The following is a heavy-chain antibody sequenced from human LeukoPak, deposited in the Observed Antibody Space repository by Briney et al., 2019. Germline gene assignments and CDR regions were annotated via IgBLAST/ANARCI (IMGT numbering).Heavy chain of an antibody. D-gene: IGHD3-16*01. Sequence: GGSLRLSCAASGFSFSTYAMSWVRQAPGKGLEWVSAISGNAISTYYADSVKGRFTISRDNAKNSLYLQMNSLRAEDTAVYYCARGGINPIIGGQGTLVTVSS. CDR2: ISGNAIST. J-gene: IGHJ4*02. CDR3: ARGGINPII. V-gene: IGHV3-23*01. CDR1: GFSFSTYA.